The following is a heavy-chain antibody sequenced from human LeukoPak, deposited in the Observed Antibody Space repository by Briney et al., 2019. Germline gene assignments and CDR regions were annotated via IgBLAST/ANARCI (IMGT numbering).Heavy chain of an antibody. CDR2: ISYDGSNK. CDR1: GFTFSSYA. CDR3: ARGPPRGEWLLNWFDP. V-gene: IGHV3-30-3*01. Sequence: GGSLRLPCAASGFTFSSYAMHWVRQAPGKGLEWVAVISYDGSNKYYADSVKGRFTISRDNSKNTLYLQMNSLRAEDTAVYYCARGPPRGEWLLNWFDPWGQGTLVTVSS. J-gene: IGHJ5*02. D-gene: IGHD5-12*01.